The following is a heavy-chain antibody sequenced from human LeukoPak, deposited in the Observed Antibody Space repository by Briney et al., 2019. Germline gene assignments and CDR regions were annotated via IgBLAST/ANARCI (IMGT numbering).Heavy chain of an antibody. CDR3: ARSQPTPTIAAAGDY. CDR1: GFTFSSYW. Sequence: GSLRLSCAASGFTFSSYWMSWVRQAPGKGLEWIGSIYYSGSTYYNPSLKSRVTISVDTSKNQFSLKLSSVTAADTAVYYCARSQPTPTIAAAGDYWGQGTLVTVSS. D-gene: IGHD6-25*01. CDR2: IYYSGST. V-gene: IGHV4-39*07. J-gene: IGHJ4*02.